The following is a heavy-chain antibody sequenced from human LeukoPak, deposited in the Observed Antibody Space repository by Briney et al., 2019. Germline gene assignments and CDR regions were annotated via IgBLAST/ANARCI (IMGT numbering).Heavy chain of an antibody. CDR3: ARALGGLSGDFDY. CDR2: MYRSGST. V-gene: IGHV4-38-2*02. CDR1: GYSISSGYY. D-gene: IGHD3-10*01. J-gene: IGHJ4*02. Sequence: SETLSLTCTVTGYSISSGYYWGWIRQPPGKGLEWIGNMYRSGSTYHNPSLKSRVTISVDTSRNQFYLKVSFVTAADTAVYYCARALGGLSGDFDYWGQGTLVTVSS.